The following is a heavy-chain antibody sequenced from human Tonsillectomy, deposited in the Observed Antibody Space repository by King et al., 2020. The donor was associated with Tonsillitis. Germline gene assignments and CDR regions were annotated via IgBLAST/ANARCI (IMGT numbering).Heavy chain of an antibody. Sequence: HVQLVESGGGVVQPGRSLRLSCAASGFTFSYFGLHWVRQAPGKGLEWVAVISYDGRNKYYADSVKGRFTISRDDSKNTLYLQMNSLRAEDTAVYYCAKDQLVLRYFDQPLDVWGQGTTVTVSS. CDR1: GFTFSYFG. CDR3: AKDQLVLRYFDQPLDV. J-gene: IGHJ6*02. V-gene: IGHV3-30*18. CDR2: ISYDGRNK. D-gene: IGHD3-9*01.